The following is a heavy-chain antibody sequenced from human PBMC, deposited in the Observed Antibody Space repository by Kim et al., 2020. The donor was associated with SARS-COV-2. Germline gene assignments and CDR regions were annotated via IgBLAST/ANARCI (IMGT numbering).Heavy chain of an antibody. CDR3: ARWGHEVRYFDL. Sequence: SQTLSLTCAISGDTVSNNSAAWNWIRQSPSRGLEWLGRTYYRSKWHYDYAVSVSSRITIGPDTSMNHFSLRLDSVTPEDTAVYYCARWGHEVRYFDLWGRGTLVTVSS. V-gene: IGHV6-1*01. CDR2: TYYRSKWHY. D-gene: IGHD3-9*01. CDR1: GDTVSNNSAA. J-gene: IGHJ2*01.